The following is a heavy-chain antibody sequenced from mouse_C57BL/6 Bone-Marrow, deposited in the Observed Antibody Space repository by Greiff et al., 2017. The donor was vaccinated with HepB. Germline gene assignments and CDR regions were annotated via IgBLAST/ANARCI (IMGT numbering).Heavy chain of an antibody. CDR3: ARWNYYGSSYDY. CDR2: IYPGNGDT. V-gene: IGHV1-12*01. D-gene: IGHD1-1*01. Sequence: QVQLKESGAELVRPGASVKMSCKASGYTFTSYNMHWVKQTPRQGLEWIGAIYPGNGDTSYNQKFKGKATLTVDKSSSTAYMQLSSLTSEDSAVYFCARWNYYGSSYDYWGQGTLVTVSA. J-gene: IGHJ3*01. CDR1: GYTFTSYN.